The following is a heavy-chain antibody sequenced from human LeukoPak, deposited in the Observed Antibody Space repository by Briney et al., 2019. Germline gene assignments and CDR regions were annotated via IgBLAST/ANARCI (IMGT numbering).Heavy chain of an antibody. V-gene: IGHV3-23*01. CDR3: AAISYSGTWPVGY. Sequence: GGSLRLSCAASGFTFSSYAMSWVRQAPGEGLEWVSGISAGGDTTYTADSVRGRFAIPRDNSNNTLYLQMNTLTAEDTAVYYCAAISYSGTWPVGYWGQGILVTVTA. CDR2: ISAGGDTT. D-gene: IGHD6-25*01. CDR1: GFTFSSYA. J-gene: IGHJ4*02.